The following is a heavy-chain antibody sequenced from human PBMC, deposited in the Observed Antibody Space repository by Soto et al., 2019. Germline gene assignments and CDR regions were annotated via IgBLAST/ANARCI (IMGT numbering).Heavy chain of an antibody. D-gene: IGHD1-26*01. CDR1: GFIFSSYT. CDR2: ITYDGSNQ. Sequence: GGSLRLCCAASGFIFSSYTMHWVRQAPGKGLEWVGVITYDGSNQYYADSVKGRFTISRDNSRNMLFLQMNSLRPDDTAVYYCARAPSGSYPEFDYWGQGTLVTVSS. J-gene: IGHJ4*02. CDR3: ARAPSGSYPEFDY. V-gene: IGHV3-30-3*01.